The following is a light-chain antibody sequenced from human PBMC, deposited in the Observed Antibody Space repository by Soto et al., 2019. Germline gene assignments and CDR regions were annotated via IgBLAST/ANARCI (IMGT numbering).Light chain of an antibody. V-gene: IGKV2-28*01. CDR1: QSLLHSNGYNY. CDR3: MQSLQTPYT. J-gene: IGKJ2*01. Sequence: DIVMPQSPLSLPVTPGEPASISCRSSQSLLHSNGYNYLDWYLRKPGQSPQLLIYLGSNRASGVPDRFRDSGSGTHFTLKISRVEAEDVGVYYCMQSLQTPYTFGQGTKLEIK. CDR2: LGS.